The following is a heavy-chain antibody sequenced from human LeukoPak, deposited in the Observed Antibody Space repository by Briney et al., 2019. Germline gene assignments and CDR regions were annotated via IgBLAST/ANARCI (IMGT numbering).Heavy chain of an antibody. V-gene: IGHV3-23*01. J-gene: IGHJ3*02. CDR2: ISGSGVYT. CDR1: GFTFDSYG. Sequence: GGSLRLSCAASGFTFDSYGMNWVRQAPGKGLEWVSGISGSGVYTYYADSVKGRFTISRDNSKNTLYLQMNNMRTEDTAVYYCAREALEWSPPDIWGQGTTVTVSS. D-gene: IGHD3-3*01. CDR3: AREALEWSPPDI.